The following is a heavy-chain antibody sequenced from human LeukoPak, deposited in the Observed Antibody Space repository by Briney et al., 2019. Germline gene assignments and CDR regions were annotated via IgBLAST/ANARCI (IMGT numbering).Heavy chain of an antibody. Sequence: PSETLSLTCAVSGYSISSGYYWGWIRQPPGEGLEWIGSIYHSGSTYYNPSLKSRVTISVDTSKNQFSLKLSSVTAADTAVYYCASSGERYYFDYWGQGTLVTVSS. V-gene: IGHV4-38-2*01. J-gene: IGHJ4*02. CDR1: GYSISSGYY. CDR3: ASSGERYYFDY. CDR2: IYHSGST. D-gene: IGHD7-27*01.